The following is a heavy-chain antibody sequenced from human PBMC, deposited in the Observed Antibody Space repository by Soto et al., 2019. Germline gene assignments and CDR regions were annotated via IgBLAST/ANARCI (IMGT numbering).Heavy chain of an antibody. V-gene: IGHV3-15*01. CDR1: GFTFDNAW. CDR2: IKSKTDGGTT. CDR3: TTDLPWSYGALGY. Sequence: GGSLRLSCAASGFTFDNAWMTWVRQAPGKGLEWVGRIKSKTDGGTTDYASPVKGRFTISRDDSKNTLYLQMNSLKTEDTALYYCTTDLPWSYGALGYWGQGTLVTVSS. D-gene: IGHD1-26*01. J-gene: IGHJ4*02.